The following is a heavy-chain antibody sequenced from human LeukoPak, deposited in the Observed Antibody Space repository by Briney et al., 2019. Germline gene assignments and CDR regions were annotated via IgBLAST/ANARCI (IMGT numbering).Heavy chain of an antibody. V-gene: IGHV4-38-2*01. CDR2: IYHSRST. J-gene: IGHJ4*02. CDR1: GYSISSGYY. CDR3: ARLRMGMGSVDY. Sequence: PSETLSLTCAVSGYSISSGYYWGWIRRPPGKGLEWIGSIYHSRSTYYNPSLKSRVTISVDTSKNQFSLKLSSVTAADTAVYYCARLRMGMGSVDYWGQGTLVTVSS. D-gene: IGHD7-27*01.